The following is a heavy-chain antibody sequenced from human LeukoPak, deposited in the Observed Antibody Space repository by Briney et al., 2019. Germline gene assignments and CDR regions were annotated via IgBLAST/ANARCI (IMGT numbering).Heavy chain of an antibody. J-gene: IGHJ4*02. D-gene: IGHD4-17*01. CDR2: VIHSGST. Sequence: SETLSLTCAVYGGSFSGYSWSWIRQPPGKGLEWIGEVIHSGSTNYNPSLKSRVTISIDTSKNQFSLKLSSVTAADTAVYYCARGYGDYLWGQGTLVTVSS. V-gene: IGHV4-34*01. CDR1: GGSFSGYS. CDR3: ARGYGDYL.